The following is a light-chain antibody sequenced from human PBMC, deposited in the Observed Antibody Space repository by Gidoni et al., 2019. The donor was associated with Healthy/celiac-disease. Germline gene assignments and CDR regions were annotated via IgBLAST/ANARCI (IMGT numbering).Light chain of an antibody. CDR2: DAS. Sequence: DIVSTQSPATLSLSPGERATLSCRASQSVSSYLAWYQQRPGQAPRLLIYDASNRATGIPARFSGSGSGTDFTLTISSLEPEDFAVYYCQQRSNGPPTFGQGTKLEIK. J-gene: IGKJ2*01. V-gene: IGKV3-11*01. CDR3: QQRSNGPPT. CDR1: QSVSSY.